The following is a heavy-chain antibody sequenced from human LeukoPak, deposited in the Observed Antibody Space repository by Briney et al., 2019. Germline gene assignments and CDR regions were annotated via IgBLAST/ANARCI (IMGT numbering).Heavy chain of an antibody. CDR3: AREYDFWSGYYDY. J-gene: IGHJ4*02. Sequence: SETLSLTCAVSGDSITSTNWWTWVRQSPGKGLEWIGDIFHSGSTNYNPSLESRLTMSVDTSKNQFSLKLSSVTAADTAVYYCAREYDFWSGYYDYWGQGTLVTVSS. CDR2: IFHSGST. CDR1: GDSITSTNW. D-gene: IGHD3-3*01. V-gene: IGHV4-4*02.